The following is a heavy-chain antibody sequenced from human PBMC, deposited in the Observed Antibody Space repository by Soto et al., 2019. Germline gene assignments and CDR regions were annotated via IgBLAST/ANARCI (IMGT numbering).Heavy chain of an antibody. CDR1: GFTFSSYW. J-gene: IGHJ5*02. CDR2: IKQDGSEK. V-gene: IGHV3-7*05. CDR3: ARDPSYYDILTGYYPRGYWFDP. D-gene: IGHD3-9*01. Sequence: GGSLRLSCAASGFTFSSYWMSWVRQAPGKGLEWVANIKQDGSEKYYVDSVKGRFTISRDNAKNSLYLQMNSLRAEDTAVYYCARDPSYYDILTGYYPRGYWFDPWGQGTLVTVSS.